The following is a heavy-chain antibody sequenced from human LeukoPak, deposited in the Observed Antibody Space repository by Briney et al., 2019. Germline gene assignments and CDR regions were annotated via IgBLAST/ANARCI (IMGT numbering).Heavy chain of an antibody. Sequence: PSETLSLTCAVYGGSFSGYYWSWIRQPPGKGLEWIGEINHSGSTNYNPSLKSRVTISVDTSKNQFSLKLSSVTAADTAVYYCARQRSYAFDIWGQGTMVTVSS. CDR1: GGSFSGYY. V-gene: IGHV4-34*01. J-gene: IGHJ3*02. CDR3: ARQRSYAFDI. CDR2: INHSGST. D-gene: IGHD2-15*01.